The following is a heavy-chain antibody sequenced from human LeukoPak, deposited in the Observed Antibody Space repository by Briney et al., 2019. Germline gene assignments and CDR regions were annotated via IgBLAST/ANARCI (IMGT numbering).Heavy chain of an antibody. CDR3: ARGDDYYYYMDV. J-gene: IGHJ6*03. CDR1: GDSISSSSYY. Sequence: TSETLSLTCTVSGDSISSSSYYWDWIRQPPGKGLEWIGSIYYSGSTYYNPSLKGRVTISVDTSKNQFSLRLSSVTAADTAVYYCARGDDYYYYMDVWGKGTTVTVSS. CDR2: IYYSGST. V-gene: IGHV4-39*07.